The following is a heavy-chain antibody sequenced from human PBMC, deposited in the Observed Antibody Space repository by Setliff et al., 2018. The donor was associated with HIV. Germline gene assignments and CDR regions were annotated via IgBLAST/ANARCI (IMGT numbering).Heavy chain of an antibody. Sequence: GASVKVSCKVSGYTLTELSMHWVRQAPGKGLEWMGGFDPEDGETIYAQKFQGRVTVTMDTSTSTAYMELRSLKSDDTAVYYCARGKTWLRFLDYWGQGTLVTVS. J-gene: IGHJ4*02. V-gene: IGHV1-24*01. D-gene: IGHD5-12*01. CDR2: FDPEDGET. CDR1: GYTLTELS. CDR3: ARGKTWLRFLDY.